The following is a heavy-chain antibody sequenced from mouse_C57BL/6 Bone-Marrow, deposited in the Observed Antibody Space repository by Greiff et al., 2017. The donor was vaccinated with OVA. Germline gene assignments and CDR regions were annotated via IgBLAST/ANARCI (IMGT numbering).Heavy chain of an antibody. J-gene: IGHJ4*01. D-gene: IGHD2-5*01. V-gene: IGHV1-53*01. Sequence: VQLQQPGPELVKPGASVKLSCKASGYTFTSYWMHWVKQRPGQGLEWIGNINPSNGGTNYNEKFKSKATLTVDKSSSTAYMQLSSLTSEDSAVYYCALLPYSNSAMDYWGQGTSVTVSS. CDR3: ALLPYSNSAMDY. CDR1: GYTFTSYW. CDR2: INPSNGGT.